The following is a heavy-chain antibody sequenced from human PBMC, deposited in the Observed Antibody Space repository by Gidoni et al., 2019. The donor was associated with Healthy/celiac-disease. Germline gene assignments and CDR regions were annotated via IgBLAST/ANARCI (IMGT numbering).Heavy chain of an antibody. CDR3: ARGAEDLDAFDI. CDR1: GGSFSGYY. CDR2: INHSGST. Sequence: QVQLQQWGAGLLKPSETLSLACAVYGGSFSGYYWSWIRQPPGKGLEWIGEINHSGSTNYNPSLKSRVTISVDTSKNQFSLKLSSVTAADTAVYYCARGAEDLDAFDIWGQGTMVTVSS. J-gene: IGHJ3*02. V-gene: IGHV4-34*01.